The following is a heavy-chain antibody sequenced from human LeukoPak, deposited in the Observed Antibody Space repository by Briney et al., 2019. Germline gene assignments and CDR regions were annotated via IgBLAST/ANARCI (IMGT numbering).Heavy chain of an antibody. D-gene: IGHD3-10*01. CDR1: GFTFSSYS. J-gene: IGHJ6*02. V-gene: IGHV3-21*01. CDR2: ISSSSSYI. Sequence: GALRLSCAAPGFTFSSYSMNWVRQAPGKGLEWVSSISSSSSYIYYADSVKGRFTISRDNAKNSLYLQMNSLRAEDTAVYYCARQIWFGELSDGMDVWGQGTTVTVSS. CDR3: ARQIWFGELSDGMDV.